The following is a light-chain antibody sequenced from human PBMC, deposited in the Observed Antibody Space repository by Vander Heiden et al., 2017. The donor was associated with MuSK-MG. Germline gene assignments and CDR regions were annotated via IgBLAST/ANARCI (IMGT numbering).Light chain of an antibody. J-gene: IGLJ3*02. Sequence: SSELTQDPAVSVALGQTVRITCQGDSLRSYYASWYQQKPGQAPVLVIYGKNNRPSGIPDRFSGSSSGNTASLTITGAQAEDEADYYCNSRDSSGSLRVFGGGTKLTVL. V-gene: IGLV3-19*01. CDR3: NSRDSSGSLRV. CDR1: SLRSYY. CDR2: GKN.